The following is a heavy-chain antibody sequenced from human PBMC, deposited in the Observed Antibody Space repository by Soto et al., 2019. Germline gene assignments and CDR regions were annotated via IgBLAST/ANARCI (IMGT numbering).Heavy chain of an antibody. CDR1: GDSVSSNSAA. Sequence: SQTLSLTCAISGDSVSSNSAAWNWIRQSPSRGLEWLGRTYYRSKWYNDYAVSVKSRITINPNTSKNQFFLQLNSVTPEDTAVYYGARDLVTKDYFDYWGQGTLVTVSS. CDR3: ARDLVTKDYFDY. CDR2: TYYRSKWYN. D-gene: IGHD2-21*02. J-gene: IGHJ4*02. V-gene: IGHV6-1*01.